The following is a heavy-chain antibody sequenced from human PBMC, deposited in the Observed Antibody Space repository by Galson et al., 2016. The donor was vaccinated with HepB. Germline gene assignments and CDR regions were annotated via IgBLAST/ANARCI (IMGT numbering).Heavy chain of an antibody. J-gene: IGHJ6*04. CDR1: GYTLTELS. CDR3: AILKFGLRSSSSTERDYYGMDV. CDR2: FDPEDGET. Sequence: SAKVSCKVSGYTLTELSMHWVRQAPGKGLEWMGGFDPEDGETIFTQKFQGRVTMTEDTATDTAYMELSSLRSEDTAVYYCAILKFGLRSSSSTERDYYGMDVWGKGTTVTVSS. D-gene: IGHD2-2*01. V-gene: IGHV1-24*01.